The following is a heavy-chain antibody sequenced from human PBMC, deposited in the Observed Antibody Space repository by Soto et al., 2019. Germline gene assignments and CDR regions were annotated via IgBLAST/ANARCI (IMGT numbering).Heavy chain of an antibody. J-gene: IGHJ6*02. CDR2: INDSGTT. V-gene: IGHV4-34*01. CDR3: ARETSQNVYSHYGMDV. Sequence: PSETLSLTCAIYGGSFIGFYWILIRHPPGKGLEWIGEINDSGTTNYNPSLKSRVTISADTSKTHFSLRLTSVTAADTAVYYCARETSQNVYSHYGMDVWGQGTTVTVS. CDR1: GGSFIGFY.